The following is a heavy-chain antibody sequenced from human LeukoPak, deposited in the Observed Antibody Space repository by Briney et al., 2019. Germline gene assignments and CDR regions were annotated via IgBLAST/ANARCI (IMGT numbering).Heavy chain of an antibody. J-gene: IGHJ4*02. CDR1: GGSFRGYY. V-gene: IGHV4-34*01. Sequence: PSETLSLTCAVYGGSFRGYYWSWIRQSPGKGLEWIGEINHSGSTNHNPSLKSRVSVSVDKSKNQFSLKLSPVTAADTGVYYCARTNNILYYSDYWGQGTLVTVSS. CDR2: INHSGST. D-gene: IGHD1/OR15-1a*01. CDR3: ARTNNILYYSDY.